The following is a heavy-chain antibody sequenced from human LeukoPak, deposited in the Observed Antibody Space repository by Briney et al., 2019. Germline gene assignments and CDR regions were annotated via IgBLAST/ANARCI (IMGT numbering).Heavy chain of an antibody. CDR1: GYIFTSYY. J-gene: IGHJ3*02. D-gene: IGHD3-10*01. CDR3: ARQTPGRTDAFDI. CDR2: INPSGGTT. Sequence: ASVKVSCKASGYIFTSYYIHWVRQAPGQGLEWMGIINPSGGTTNYAQKLQGRITMTSDTSTSTVYMELSSLRSEDTAVYYCARQTPGRTDAFDIWGQGTMVTVSS. V-gene: IGHV1-46*01.